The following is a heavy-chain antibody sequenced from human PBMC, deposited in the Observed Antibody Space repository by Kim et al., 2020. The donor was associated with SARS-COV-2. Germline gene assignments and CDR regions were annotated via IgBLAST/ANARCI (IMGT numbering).Heavy chain of an antibody. CDR3: CDFWSGDY. J-gene: IGHJ4*02. CDR2: IKSKTGGGTT. Sequence: GGSLRLSCAASGFTFSNAWMSWVRQAPGKGLEWVGGIKSKTGGGTTDYAAPVKGRFTISRDDSKNTLYLQMNSLKTEDKAVYYCCDFWSGDYWGQGTLVT. V-gene: IGHV3-15*01. D-gene: IGHD3-3*01. CDR1: GFTFSNAW.